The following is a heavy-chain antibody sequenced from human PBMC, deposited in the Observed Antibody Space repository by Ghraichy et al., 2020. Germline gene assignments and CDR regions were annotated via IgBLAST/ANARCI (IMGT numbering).Heavy chain of an antibody. D-gene: IGHD3-10*01. CDR1: GFTFSSYA. CDR2: ISGSGDST. Sequence: GGSLRLSCAASGFTFSSYAMSRVRQAPGKGLEWVSVISGSGDSTYYADSVKGRFTISRDNSKNTLYLQMNSLRAEDTAVYYCAKAVGQGNGSGSYRFDYWGQGTLVTVSS. J-gene: IGHJ4*02. V-gene: IGHV3-23*01. CDR3: AKAVGQGNGSGSYRFDY.